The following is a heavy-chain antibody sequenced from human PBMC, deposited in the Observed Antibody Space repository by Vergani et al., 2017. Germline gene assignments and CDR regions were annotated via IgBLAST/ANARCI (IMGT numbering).Heavy chain of an antibody. V-gene: IGHV3-23*01. CDR3: AKDIGIVMVPVSPDF. D-gene: IGHD2/OR15-2a*01. Sequence: EVQLLESGGALVQPGGSLRLSCAASGFTFFNFAMGWVRQAPGKGLEWVSSISMSGDISYYADSVKGRFTISRDNSKNTLYLQMDSLRAGDTALYYCAKDIGIVMVPVSPDFWGQGTLVTVS. CDR1: GFTFFNFA. J-gene: IGHJ4*02. CDR2: ISMSGDIS.